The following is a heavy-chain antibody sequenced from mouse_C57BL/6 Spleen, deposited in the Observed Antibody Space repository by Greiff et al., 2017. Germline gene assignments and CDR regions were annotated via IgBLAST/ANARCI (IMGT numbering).Heavy chain of an antibody. J-gene: IGHJ4*01. CDR2: IDPSDSET. V-gene: IGHV1-52*01. CDR1: GYTFTSYW. CDR3: ARSPDYYGSAMDY. D-gene: IGHD1-1*01. Sequence: VQLQQPGAELVRPGSSVKLSCKASGYTFTSYWMHWVKQRPIQGLEWIGNIDPSDSETHYNPKFKDKATLTVDKSSSTAYMQLSSLTSEDSAVYYCARSPDYYGSAMDYWGQGTSVTVSS.